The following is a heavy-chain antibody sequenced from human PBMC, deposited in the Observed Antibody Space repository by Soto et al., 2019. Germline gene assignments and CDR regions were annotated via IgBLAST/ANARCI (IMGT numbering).Heavy chain of an antibody. CDR3: AKDRGAVVSGYYGMDV. CDR2: ISWNSGSI. V-gene: IGHV3-9*01. J-gene: IGHJ6*02. D-gene: IGHD2-15*01. Sequence: EVQLVESGGGLVQPGRSLRLSCAASGFTFDDYAMHWVRQAPGKGLEWVSGISWNSGSIGYADSVKGRFTISRDNAKNSLYLQMNSLRAEDTALYYCAKDRGAVVSGYYGMDVWGQGTTVTVSS. CDR1: GFTFDDYA.